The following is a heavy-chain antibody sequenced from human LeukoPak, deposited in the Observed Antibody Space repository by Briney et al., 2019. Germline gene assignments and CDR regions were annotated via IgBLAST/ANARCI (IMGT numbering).Heavy chain of an antibody. D-gene: IGHD3-10*01. J-gene: IGHJ5*02. V-gene: IGHV4-39*01. CDR1: GGSVSSSSYY. CDR3: AAPEGDTMDAPNWFDP. Sequence: SETLSLTCTVSGGSVSSSSYYWGWIRQPPGKGLAWIGSIYYSGSTYYNPSLKSRVTISVDTSKNQFSLKLSSVTAADTAVYYCAAPEGDTMDAPNWFDPWGQGTLVTVSS. CDR2: IYYSGST.